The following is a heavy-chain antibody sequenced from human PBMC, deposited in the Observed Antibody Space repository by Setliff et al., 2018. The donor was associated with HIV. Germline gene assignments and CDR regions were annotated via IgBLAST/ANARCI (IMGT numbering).Heavy chain of an antibody. D-gene: IGHD1-26*01. Sequence: ASVKVSCKVSGYTLTELSRHWVRQAPGKGLEWILGIFGTTYYAQKFQGRVTITTDESTRTSYMELSSLRSEDTAVYYCARDRSYYPNYFDYWGQGTLVTVSS. CDR1: GYTLTELS. CDR3: ARDRSYYPNYFDY. V-gene: IGHV1-24*01. J-gene: IGHJ4*02. CDR2: IFGTT.